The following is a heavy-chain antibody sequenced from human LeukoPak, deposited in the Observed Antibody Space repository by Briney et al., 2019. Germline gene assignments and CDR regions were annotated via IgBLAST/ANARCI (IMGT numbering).Heavy chain of an antibody. CDR3: ASEREQLVPAYYYYMDV. CDR2: IYTSGST. J-gene: IGHJ6*03. CDR1: GGSISSYY. V-gene: IGHV4-4*07. Sequence: SETLSLTCTVSGGSISSYYRSWIRQPAGKGLEWIGRIYTSGSTNYNPSLKSRVTMSVDTSKNQFSLKLSSVTAAHTAVYYCASEREQLVPAYYYYMDVWGKGTTVTVSS. D-gene: IGHD6-6*01.